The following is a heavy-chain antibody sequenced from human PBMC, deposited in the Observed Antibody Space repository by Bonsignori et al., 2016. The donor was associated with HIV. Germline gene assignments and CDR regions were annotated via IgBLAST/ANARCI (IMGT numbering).Heavy chain of an antibody. D-gene: IGHD6-13*01. CDR1: GFSLSTSGMC. J-gene: IGHJ6*03. V-gene: IGHV2-70*11. CDR3: ARIRKAAAGSHRYYYYMDV. CDR2: IDWDDDK. Sequence: SGPTLVKPTQTLTLTCTFSGFSLSTSGMCVSWIRQPPGKALEWLARIDWDDDKYYSTSLKTRLTISKDTSKNQVVLTMTNMDPVDTATYYCARIRKAAAGSHRYYYYMDVWGKGTTVTVSS.